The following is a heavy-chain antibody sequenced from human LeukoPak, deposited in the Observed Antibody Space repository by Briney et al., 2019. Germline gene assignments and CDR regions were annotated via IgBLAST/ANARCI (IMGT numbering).Heavy chain of an antibody. CDR3: AREDARYFDWLLGFDY. J-gene: IGHJ4*02. V-gene: IGHV3-11*01. CDR1: GFTFSDYY. CDR2: ISSSGSTI. Sequence: GGSLRLSCAASGFTFSDYYMSWIRQAPGKGLEWVSYISSSGSTIYYADSVKGRFTISRDNAKNSLYLQMNSLRAEDTAVYYCAREDARYFDWLLGFDYWGQGTLVTVSS. D-gene: IGHD3-9*01.